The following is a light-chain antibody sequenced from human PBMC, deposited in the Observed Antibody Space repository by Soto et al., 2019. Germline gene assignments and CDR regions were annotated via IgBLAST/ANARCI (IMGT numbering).Light chain of an antibody. J-gene: IGKJ5*01. Sequence: DIQMTQSPSTLSGSVGDRVTITCRASQTISSWLAWYQQKPGKAPKLLIYKASTLKSGVPSRFSGSGSGTDFTLTISSLQPEDFAIYYCQQTHSFPITFGQGTRLEI. CDR1: QTISSW. CDR3: QQTHSFPIT. CDR2: KAS. V-gene: IGKV1-5*03.